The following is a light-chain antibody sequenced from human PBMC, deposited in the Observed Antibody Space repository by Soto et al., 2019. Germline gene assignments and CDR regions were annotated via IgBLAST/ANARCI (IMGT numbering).Light chain of an antibody. J-gene: IGKJ1*01. Sequence: EIVMTQSPATLSVSPGERATLSCRASQSVSNNLAWYQQKPGQAPRLLIYGASTRATGIPARFIGGGSGTDFTLTISRLEPEDFAVYYCQQYGSSPRAFGQGTKVDIK. CDR3: QQYGSSPRA. V-gene: IGKV3D-15*01. CDR2: GAS. CDR1: QSVSNN.